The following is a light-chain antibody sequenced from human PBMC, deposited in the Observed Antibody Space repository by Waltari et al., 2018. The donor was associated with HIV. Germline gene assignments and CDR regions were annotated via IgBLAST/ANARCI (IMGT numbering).Light chain of an antibody. CDR1: SSDVGCYNY. Sequence: QSALTQPPSASGSPGQSLTLSCTGTSSDVGCYNYVSWYQQHPGKAPKLIIYEVSKRPSGVPDRFSGSKSCNTASLTVSGLQAEDEADYYCSSYAGSNNFGVFGGGTKLTVL. CDR3: SSYAGSNNFGV. CDR2: EVS. J-gene: IGLJ2*01. V-gene: IGLV2-8*01.